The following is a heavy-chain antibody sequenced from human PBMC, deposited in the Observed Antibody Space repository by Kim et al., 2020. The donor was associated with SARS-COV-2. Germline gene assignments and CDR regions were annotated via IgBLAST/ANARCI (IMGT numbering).Heavy chain of an antibody. Sequence: KGRFTISRDNSKNTLYLQMNSLRAEDTAVYYCAKVDHYDFWSVNVVGFDYWGQGTLVTVSS. CDR3: AKVDHYDFWSVNVVGFDY. D-gene: IGHD3-3*01. J-gene: IGHJ4*02. V-gene: IGHV3-23*01.